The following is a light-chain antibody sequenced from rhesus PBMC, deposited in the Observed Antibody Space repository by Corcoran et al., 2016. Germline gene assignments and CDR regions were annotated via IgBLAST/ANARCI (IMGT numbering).Light chain of an antibody. CDR3: QETSNFWT. CDR2: VSS. Sequence: EIVMTQSPATLSLSPGETATISCRTSQSVSSNFAWYQQKPGQNPRLLIHVSSSRDTGIPDKVSGSGSGTDVTLTISSLEPEDFAVYYCQETSNFWTFGQGTKVEIK. V-gene: IGKV3-31*02. CDR1: QSVSSN. J-gene: IGKJ1*01.